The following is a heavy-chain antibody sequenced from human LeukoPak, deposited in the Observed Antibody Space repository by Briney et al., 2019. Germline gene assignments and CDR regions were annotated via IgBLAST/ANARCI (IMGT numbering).Heavy chain of an antibody. CDR1: GGSISSYY. CDR2: IYYSGST. V-gene: IGHV4-59*12. CDR3: ARDRHDSSGYYYPFDY. D-gene: IGHD3-22*01. J-gene: IGHJ4*02. Sequence: SETLSLTCTVSGGSISSYYWSWIRQPPGKGLEWIGYIYYSGSTNYNPSLKSRVTISVDTSKNQFSLKLSSVTAADTAVYYCARDRHDSSGYYYPFDYWGQGTLVTVSS.